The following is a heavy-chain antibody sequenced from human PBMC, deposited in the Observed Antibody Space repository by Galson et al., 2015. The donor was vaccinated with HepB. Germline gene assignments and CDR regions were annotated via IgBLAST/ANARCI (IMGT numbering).Heavy chain of an antibody. Sequence: SLRLSCAASGFTVNSYYMSWVRQAPGRGLEWVSFIYSDGSTYYADSVKGRFTISRDNSKNTLYLQMNSLRAEDTAVYYCARHDYGGNYYYGMDVWGQGTTVTV. CDR2: IYSDGST. CDR3: ARHDYGGNYYYGMDV. J-gene: IGHJ6*02. CDR1: GFTVNSYY. V-gene: IGHV3-53*01. D-gene: IGHD4-23*01.